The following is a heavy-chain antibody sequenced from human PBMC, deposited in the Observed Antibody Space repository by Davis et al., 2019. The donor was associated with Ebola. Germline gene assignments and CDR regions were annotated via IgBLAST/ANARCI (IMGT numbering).Heavy chain of an antibody. J-gene: IGHJ4*02. CDR2: INHSGST. CDR1: GGSFSGYY. V-gene: IGHV4-34*01. CDR3: ARGPTRYYFDY. D-gene: IGHD1-1*01. Sequence: GSLRLSCAVYGGSFSGYYWSWXXQPPGKGLEWIGEINHSGSTNYNPSLESRVTISVDTSKNQFSLKLSSVTAADTAVYYCARGPTRYYFDYWGPGTLVTVSS.